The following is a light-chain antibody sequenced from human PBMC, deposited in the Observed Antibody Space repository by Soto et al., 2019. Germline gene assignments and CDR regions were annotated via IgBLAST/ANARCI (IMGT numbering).Light chain of an antibody. Sequence: EIVMTQSPATLSVSPGERATLSCRASQSVSSNLAWYQQKPGQAPRLLIYGASTRATGIPARFSGSGSGTEFTLTISSLQSEDCAVYYCQQYNNWPPPFGQGTKLEIK. J-gene: IGKJ2*01. V-gene: IGKV3-15*01. CDR1: QSVSSN. CDR2: GAS. CDR3: QQYNNWPPP.